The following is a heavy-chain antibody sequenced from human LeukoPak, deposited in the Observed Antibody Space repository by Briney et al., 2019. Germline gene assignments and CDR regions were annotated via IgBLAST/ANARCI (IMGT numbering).Heavy chain of an antibody. CDR3: GRCGYTYGTQDY. Sequence: SETLSLTCTVSVRSISSYYWSWIRQPPGEGLEWIGHIHYCGSTNYNPSLKSRVTISEDTCKNHFSLRLSSVSAPDPAVHYFGRCGYTYGTQDYGGQEPLLTVS. J-gene: IGHJ4*02. CDR1: VRSISSYY. V-gene: IGHV4-59*01. CDR2: IHYCGST. D-gene: IGHD5-18*01.